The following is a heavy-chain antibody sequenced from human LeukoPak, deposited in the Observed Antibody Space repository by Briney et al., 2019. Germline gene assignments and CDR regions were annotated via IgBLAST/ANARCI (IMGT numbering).Heavy chain of an antibody. J-gene: IGHJ4*02. V-gene: IGHV1-2*06. CDR2: INPNSGGT. CDR1: GYTFTGYY. D-gene: IGHD3-22*01. CDR3: ARDVLSDTYYYDSSGYYHRPLFDY. Sequence: GASVKVSCKASGYTFTGYYIHWVRQAPGQGLEWMGRINPNSGGTNYAQKFQGRVTMTRDTSISTAYMELSRLRSDDTAVYYCARDVLSDTYYYDSSGYYHRPLFDYWGQGTLVTVSS.